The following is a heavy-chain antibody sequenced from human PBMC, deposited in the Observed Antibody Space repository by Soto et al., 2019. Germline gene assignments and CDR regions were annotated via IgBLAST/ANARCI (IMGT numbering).Heavy chain of an antibody. CDR3: AGGPPSGGFDF. J-gene: IGHJ4*02. D-gene: IGHD3-10*01. CDR2: MSPKSGDT. CDR1: GYTFTSND. V-gene: IGHV1-8*01. Sequence: QVQLVQSGAEVKKPGASVKVSCKGSGYTFTSNDINWVRQATGQGFEWMGWMSPKSGDTGYSQKFQGRVTMTRDTSRSTAYMELSSRRAEDTAVDYCAGGPPSGGFDFWGQGTLVTVSS.